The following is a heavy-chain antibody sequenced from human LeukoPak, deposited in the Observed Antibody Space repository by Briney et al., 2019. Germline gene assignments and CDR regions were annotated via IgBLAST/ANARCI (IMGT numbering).Heavy chain of an antibody. J-gene: IGHJ4*02. CDR1: GFRFSSYA. CDR3: ARDDRGLDY. Sequence: PGGSLRLSCVASGFRFSSYAMSWVRQAPGKGLEWVSSIRGSGTDTFYADSVKGRFTVSRDNSKNTLHLQINSLRAGDTAVYYCARDDRGLDYWGQGTLVTVSS. D-gene: IGHD2-15*01. CDR2: IRGSGTDT. V-gene: IGHV3-23*01.